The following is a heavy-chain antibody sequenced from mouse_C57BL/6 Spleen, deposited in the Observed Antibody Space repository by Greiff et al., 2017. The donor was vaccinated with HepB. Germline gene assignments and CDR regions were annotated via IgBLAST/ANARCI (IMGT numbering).Heavy chain of an antibody. Sequence: EVKLVESGGGLVKPGGSLKLSCAASGFTFSDYGMHWVRQAPEKGLEWVAYISSGSSTIYYADTVKGRFTISRDNAKNTLFLQMTSLRSEDTAMYYCARDYYGTPDYWGQGTTLTVSS. V-gene: IGHV5-17*01. CDR3: ARDYYGTPDY. D-gene: IGHD1-1*01. J-gene: IGHJ2*01. CDR1: GFTFSDYG. CDR2: ISSGSSTI.